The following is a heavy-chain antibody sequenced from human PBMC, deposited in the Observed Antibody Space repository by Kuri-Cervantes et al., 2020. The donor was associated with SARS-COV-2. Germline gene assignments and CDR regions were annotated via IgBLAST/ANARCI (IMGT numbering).Heavy chain of an antibody. CDR2: IDWDDDK. D-gene: IGHD4-11*01. Sequence: SGPTLVKPTQTLTLTCTFSGFSLTTSGMCVAWIRQPPGKALEWLARIDWDDDKYYKTSLNTRLSISKDTSKDQVALTMTNMDPVDTATYYCARIQATTVIADYWGQGTLVTVSS. CDR1: GFSLTTSGMC. CDR3: ARIQATTVIADY. V-gene: IGHV2-70*11. J-gene: IGHJ4*02.